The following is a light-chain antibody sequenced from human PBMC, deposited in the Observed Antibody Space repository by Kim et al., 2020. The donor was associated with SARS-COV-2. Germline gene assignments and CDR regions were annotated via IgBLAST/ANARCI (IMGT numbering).Light chain of an antibody. CDR2: QDN. Sequence: VSPGQTASVTCSGDKLGDKYACWYQQKPGQSPVLVIYQDNKRPSGIPERFAGANAGNTATLTISGTQAMDEADYYCQAWDSSTGVFGTGTKVTVL. J-gene: IGLJ1*01. CDR1: KLGDKY. V-gene: IGLV3-1*01. CDR3: QAWDSSTGV.